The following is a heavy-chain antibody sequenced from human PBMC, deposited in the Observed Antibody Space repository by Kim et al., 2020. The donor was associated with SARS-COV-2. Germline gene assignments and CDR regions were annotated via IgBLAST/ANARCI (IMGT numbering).Heavy chain of an antibody. CDR3: ARTILVPLDSSGWYSSWEFDY. V-gene: IGHV1-18*04. D-gene: IGHD6-19*01. CDR1: GYTFTSYG. CDR2: ISAYNGNT. J-gene: IGHJ4*02. Sequence: ASVKVSCKASGYTFTSYGISWVRQAPGQGLEWMGWISAYNGNTNYAQKLQGRVTMTTDTSTSTAYMELRSLRSDDTAVYYCARTILVPLDSSGWYSSWEFDYWGQGTLVTVSS.